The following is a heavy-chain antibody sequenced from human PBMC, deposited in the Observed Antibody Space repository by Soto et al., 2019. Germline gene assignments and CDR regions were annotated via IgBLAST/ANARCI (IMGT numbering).Heavy chain of an antibody. CDR3: VRVLKSSGWDNDVFDI. V-gene: IGHV3-20*04. J-gene: IGHJ3*02. D-gene: IGHD6-19*01. CDR1: GFTFDDYG. Sequence: GGSLRLSCATSGFTFDDYGMSWARQAPGKGLEWVSGVNWNGGSTGYADSVKGRFTISRDNAKNTLYLQMNTLRAEDTAVYYCVRVLKSSGWDNDVFDIWGQGTMVTVSS. CDR2: VNWNGGST.